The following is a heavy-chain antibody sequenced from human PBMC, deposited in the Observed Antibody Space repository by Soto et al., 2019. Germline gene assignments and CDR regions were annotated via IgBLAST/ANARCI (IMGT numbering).Heavy chain of an antibody. J-gene: IGHJ6*02. CDR3: GSGHYYYYGMDV. V-gene: IGHV1-69*06. CDR2: IIPIFGTA. CDR1: GGTFSSYA. Sequence: GASVKVSCKASGGTFSSYATSWVRQAPGQGLEWMGGIIPIFGTANYAQKFQGRVTITADKSTSTAYMELSSLRSEDTAVYYCGSGHYYYYGMDVWGQGTTVTVSS.